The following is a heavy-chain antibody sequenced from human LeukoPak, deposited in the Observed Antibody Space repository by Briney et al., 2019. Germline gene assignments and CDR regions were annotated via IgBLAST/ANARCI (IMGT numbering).Heavy chain of an antibody. V-gene: IGHV4-59*08. CDR2: IYNSGST. D-gene: IGHD6-13*01. J-gene: IGHJ4*02. CDR3: ARHEAAALSSLDY. CDR1: GGSISGSY. Sequence: PSETLSLTCTVSGGSISGSYWSCIRQPPGKGLEWIGYIYNSGSTNYNPSLKSRVAISVDTSKNQFSLKLSSVTAADTAVYYCARHEAAALSSLDYWGQGTLVTVSS.